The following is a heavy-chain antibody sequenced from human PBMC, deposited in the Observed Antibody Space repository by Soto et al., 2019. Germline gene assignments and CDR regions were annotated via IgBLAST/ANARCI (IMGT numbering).Heavy chain of an antibody. J-gene: IGHJ3*02. V-gene: IGHV3-33*01. D-gene: IGHD2-2*03. Sequence: PGGSLRLSCAASGFTFSSYGMHWVRQAPGKGLEWVAVIWYDGSNKYYADSVKGRFTISRDNSKNTLYLQMNSLRAEDTAVYYCARDSFVGYCSSTSCYLDIWGQGTMVTVSS. CDR2: IWYDGSNK. CDR3: ARDSFVGYCSSTSCYLDI. CDR1: GFTFSSYG.